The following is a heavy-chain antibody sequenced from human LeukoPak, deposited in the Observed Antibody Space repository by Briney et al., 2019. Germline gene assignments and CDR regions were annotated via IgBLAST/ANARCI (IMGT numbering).Heavy chain of an antibody. V-gene: IGHV1-69*05. CDR3: ARVVPAATARGWFDP. J-gene: IGHJ5*02. CDR1: GGTCSSYA. CDR2: IIPIFGTA. D-gene: IGHD2-2*01. Sequence: ASVKVSCKASGGTCSSYAISWVRQAPGQGLEWMGGIIPIFGTANYAQKFQGRVTITTDESTSTAYMELSSLRSEDTAVYYCARVVPAATARGWFDPWGQGTLVTVSS.